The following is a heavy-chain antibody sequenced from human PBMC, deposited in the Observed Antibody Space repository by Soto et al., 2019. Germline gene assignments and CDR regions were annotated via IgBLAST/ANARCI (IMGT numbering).Heavy chain of an antibody. D-gene: IGHD2-8*01. J-gene: IGHJ6*02. CDR1: GFTFSSYG. CDR2: IWYDGSNK. CDR3: ARGRRGKGYCTNGVCYGAAYYGMDV. V-gene: IGHV3-33*01. Sequence: GGSLRLSCAASGFTFSSYGMHWVRQAPGKGLEWVAVIWYDGSNKYYADSVKGRFTISRDNSKNTLYLQMNSLRAEDTAVYYCARGRRGKGYCTNGVCYGAAYYGMDVWGQGTTVTVSS.